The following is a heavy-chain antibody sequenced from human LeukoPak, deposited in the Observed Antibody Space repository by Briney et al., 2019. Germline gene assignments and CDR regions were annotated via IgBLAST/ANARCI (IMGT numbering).Heavy chain of an antibody. CDR2: ISGSGGST. CDR3: AEYGVAARCVDY. J-gene: IGHJ4*02. Sequence: GGSLRLSCAASGFTFSSYAMSWVRQAPGKGLEWVSAISGSGGSTYYADSVKGRFTISRDNSKNTLYLQMNSLRAEDTAVYYCAEYGVAARCVDYWGQGTLVTVSS. D-gene: IGHD6-6*01. CDR1: GFTFSSYA. V-gene: IGHV3-23*01.